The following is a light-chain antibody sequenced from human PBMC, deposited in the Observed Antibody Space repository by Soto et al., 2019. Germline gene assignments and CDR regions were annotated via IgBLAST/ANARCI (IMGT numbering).Light chain of an antibody. CDR3: QQRSNWPLT. CDR2: DAT. CDR1: QRSSSY. J-gene: IGKJ4*01. V-gene: IGKV3-11*01. Sequence: EVVLTQSPATLSLSPGERATLSCRASQRSSSYLAWYQQKPGQAPRLLIYDATNRATGIPARFSGSGSGTDFSLTISSLEPEDFAVYYCQQRSNWPLTFGGGTKVEIK.